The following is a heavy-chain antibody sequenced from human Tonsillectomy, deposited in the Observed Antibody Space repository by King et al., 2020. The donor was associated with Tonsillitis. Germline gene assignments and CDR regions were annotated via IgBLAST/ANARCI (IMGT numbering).Heavy chain of an antibody. CDR3: ASSMTTVTTFAFDI. Sequence: VQLQESGPGLVKPSETLSLTCTVSGGSISSYYWSWIRQPPGKGLEWIGYIYYSGSTNYNPSHKSRVTISVDTSKNQFSLKLSSVTAADTAVYYCASSMTTVTTFAFDIWGQGTMVTVSS. CDR1: GGSISSYY. D-gene: IGHD4-11*01. CDR2: IYYSGST. J-gene: IGHJ3*02. V-gene: IGHV4-59*01.